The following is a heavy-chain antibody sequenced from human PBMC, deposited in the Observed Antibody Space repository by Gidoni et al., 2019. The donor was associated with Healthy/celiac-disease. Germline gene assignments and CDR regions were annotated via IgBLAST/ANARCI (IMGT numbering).Heavy chain of an antibody. Sequence: QVQLQQSGPGMGKPSQTRSLICAISGDCVSSNSAAWNWIRQSPARGREWLGRTDYRSKWYNDYAVSVKSRVTNNPDTSKNQFSLQLNSVTPEDTAVYFCARDLSGSNILDAFDIWGQGTMVTVSS. J-gene: IGHJ3*02. V-gene: IGHV6-1*01. CDR3: ARDLSGSNILDAFDI. CDR1: GDCVSSNSAA. D-gene: IGHD3-22*01. CDR2: TDYRSKWYN.